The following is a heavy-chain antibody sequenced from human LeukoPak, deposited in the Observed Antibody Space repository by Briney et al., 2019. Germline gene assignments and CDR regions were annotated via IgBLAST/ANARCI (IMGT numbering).Heavy chain of an antibody. V-gene: IGHV4-38-2*02. CDR2: IYHSGTT. J-gene: IGHJ4*02. D-gene: IGHD3-22*01. CDR3: ARVGNAFDGSGYYFDY. Sequence: KPSETLSLTCSVSDYSISSGYYWGSVRQPPGKGLEWIGIIYHSGTTHYNPSLKSRVTISVDTSKNQFSLKLSSVTAADTAVYYCARVGNAFDGSGYYFDYWGQGALVTVSS. CDR1: DYSISSGYY.